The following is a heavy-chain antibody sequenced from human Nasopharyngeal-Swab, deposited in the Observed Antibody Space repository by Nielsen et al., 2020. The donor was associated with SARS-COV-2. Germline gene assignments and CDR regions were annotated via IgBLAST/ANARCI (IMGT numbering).Heavy chain of an antibody. CDR2: IDEDGSIT. V-gene: IGHV3-74*01. CDR3: AKDLSSCWGGDY. J-gene: IGHJ4*02. D-gene: IGHD6-19*01. CDR1: GYTFSSYW. Sequence: GSLRLSCSGSGYTFSSYWMHWVRQVPGKGLVWVSRIDEDGSITDYAESVKGRFTISRDISKNTVYLQMNSLSVEDTAVYYCAKDLSSCWGGDYWGQGTLVAVSS.